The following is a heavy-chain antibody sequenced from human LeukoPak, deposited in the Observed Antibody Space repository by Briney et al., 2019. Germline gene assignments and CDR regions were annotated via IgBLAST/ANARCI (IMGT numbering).Heavy chain of an antibody. Sequence: GGSLRLSCAASGFTFTSYAMSWVRQAPGKGLEWVSYISSSGSTIYYADSVKGRFTISRDNAKNSLYLQMNSLRAEDTAVYYCARSMVRGVIFDYWGQGTLVTVSS. CDR3: ARSMVRGVIFDY. D-gene: IGHD3-10*01. V-gene: IGHV3-48*03. CDR1: GFTFTSYA. J-gene: IGHJ4*02. CDR2: ISSSGSTI.